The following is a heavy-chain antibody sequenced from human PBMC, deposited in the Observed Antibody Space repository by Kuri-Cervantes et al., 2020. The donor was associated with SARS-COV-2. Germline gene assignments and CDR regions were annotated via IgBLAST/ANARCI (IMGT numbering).Heavy chain of an antibody. Sequence: GESLKISCAASGFTFSSYAMSWVRQAPGKGLEWVSAISGSGGSTYYADSVKGRFTISRDNSKNTLYLQMNSLRAEDTAVYYCTRDVAAGIDYWGQGTLVTVSS. J-gene: IGHJ4*02. V-gene: IGHV3-23*01. D-gene: IGHD6-13*01. CDR1: GFTFSSYA. CDR2: ISGSGGST. CDR3: TRDVAAGIDY.